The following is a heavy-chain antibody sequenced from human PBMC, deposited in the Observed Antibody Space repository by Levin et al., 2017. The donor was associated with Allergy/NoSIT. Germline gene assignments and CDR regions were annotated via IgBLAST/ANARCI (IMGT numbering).Heavy chain of an antibody. V-gene: IGHV3-21*01. CDR1: GFTFSSYS. CDR2: ISSSSSYI. Sequence: GGSLRLSCAASGFTFSSYSMNWVRQAPGKGLEWVSSISSSSSYIYYADSVKGRFTISRDNAKNSLYLQMNSLRAEDTAVYYCARDILTNTAMVHFDYWGQGTLVTVSS. CDR3: ARDILTNTAMVHFDY. D-gene: IGHD5-18*01. J-gene: IGHJ4*02.